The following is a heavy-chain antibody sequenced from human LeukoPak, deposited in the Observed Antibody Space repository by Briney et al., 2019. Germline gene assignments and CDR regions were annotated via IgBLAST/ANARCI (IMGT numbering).Heavy chain of an antibody. J-gene: IGHJ4*02. CDR1: GFTFSSYG. D-gene: IGHD1-26*01. CDR3: ARDLASSSYAELDY. CDR2: IWYDGSER. Sequence: GRSLRLSCAASGFTFSSYGMHWVRQTPGKGLEWVAVIWYDGSERYHADSVKGRFTISRDNSKYTLYLQMNSLRAEDTAVYYCARDLASSSYAELDYWGQGALVTVPS. V-gene: IGHV3-33*01.